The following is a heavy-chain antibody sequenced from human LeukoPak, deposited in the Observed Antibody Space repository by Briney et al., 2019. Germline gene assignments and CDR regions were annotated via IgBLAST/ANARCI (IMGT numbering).Heavy chain of an antibody. J-gene: IGHJ6*02. D-gene: IGHD2/OR15-2a*01. CDR2: IKADGSGT. Sequence: PGGALRLSCAASGFTICAYAMYWVRHGPGRGLEWVSVIKADGSGTFYADPVRGRFTTSRDNTKNSLYLQMNSLTSEDTALYYCATWAFYHSLDVWGQGTTVSVSS. V-gene: IGHV3-43*02. CDR3: ATWAFYHSLDV. CDR1: GFTICAYA.